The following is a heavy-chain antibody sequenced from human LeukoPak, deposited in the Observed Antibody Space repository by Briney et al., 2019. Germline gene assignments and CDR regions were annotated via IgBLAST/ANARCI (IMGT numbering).Heavy chain of an antibody. D-gene: IGHD5-24*01. J-gene: IGHJ4*02. CDR1: QSIVSSRY. Sequence: PGGSLRLTCAASQSIVSSRYMSWVRQAPGKGLEWVSIIYDGGKTYYADSAKGRFTISRDNFKNTLYLQMNNLRAEDTAVYFCGRDDADVKNYGIQYWGQGTLVTVSS. CDR2: IYDGGKT. V-gene: IGHV3-53*01. CDR3: GRDDADVKNYGIQY.